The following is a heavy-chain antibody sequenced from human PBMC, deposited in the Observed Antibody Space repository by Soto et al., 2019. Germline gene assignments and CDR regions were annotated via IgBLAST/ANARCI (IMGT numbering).Heavy chain of an antibody. Sequence: QITLKESTPTLVKPTQTLTLTCTFSGFSLSTSGVGVGWIRQPPGKALEWLALIYWDDDRRYSPSLKSRLTITKDTSKNPVVLTMTTIDPVDTATYYCAPSPWTGTKAYFDYWGQGTLVTVSS. V-gene: IGHV2-5*02. D-gene: IGHD1-1*01. CDR2: IYWDDDR. J-gene: IGHJ4*02. CDR3: APSPWTGTKAYFDY. CDR1: GFSLSTSGVG.